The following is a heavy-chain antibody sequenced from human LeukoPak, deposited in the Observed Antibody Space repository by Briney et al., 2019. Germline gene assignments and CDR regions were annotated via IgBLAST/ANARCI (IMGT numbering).Heavy chain of an antibody. Sequence: PSQTLSLTCTVSGVSISSGGYYWNWIRQHPGKGLEWIGYIYNTGNTYYNPSLKSRVTMSVDTSKNQFSLKLSSVTAADTAVYYCARLDYGGNPSGYYGMDVWGQGTTVTVSS. CDR3: ARLDYGGNPSGYYGMDV. D-gene: IGHD4-23*01. CDR1: GVSISSGGYY. CDR2: IYNTGNT. V-gene: IGHV4-31*03. J-gene: IGHJ6*02.